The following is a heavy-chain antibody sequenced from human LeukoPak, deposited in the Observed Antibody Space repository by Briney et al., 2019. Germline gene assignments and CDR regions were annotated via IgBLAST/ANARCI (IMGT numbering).Heavy chain of an antibody. CDR2: ISYDGSNK. J-gene: IGHJ4*02. V-gene: IGHV3-30*18. D-gene: IGHD2-2*01. CDR1: GFTFSSYG. Sequence: PGRSLRLSRAASGFTFSSYGMHWVRQAPGKGLEWVAVISYDGSNKYYADSVKGRFTISRDNSKNTLYLQMNSLRAEDTAVYYCAKDGCSSTSCYGAFDYWGQGTLVTVSS. CDR3: AKDGCSSTSCYGAFDY.